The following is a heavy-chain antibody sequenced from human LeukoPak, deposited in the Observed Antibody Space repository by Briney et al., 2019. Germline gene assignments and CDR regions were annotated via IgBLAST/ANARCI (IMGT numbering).Heavy chain of an antibody. CDR1: GGSFSSY. J-gene: IGHJ5*02. Sequence: PSETLSLTCAVYGGSFSSYWCWIRPPPGKGLEWIGEISHVGTTKYNPSFKSRVIISVDTSKNQFSLRVTSVTAADTAVYYCAREPDRIRFDPWGQGTLVTVSS. V-gene: IGHV4-34*01. CDR3: AREPDRIRFDP. D-gene: IGHD1-14*01. CDR2: ISHVGTT.